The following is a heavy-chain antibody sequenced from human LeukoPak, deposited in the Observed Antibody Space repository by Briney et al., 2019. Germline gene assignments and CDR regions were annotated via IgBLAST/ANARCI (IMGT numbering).Heavy chain of an antibody. CDR2: ISAYNGNT. J-gene: IGHJ6*02. CDR3: ARDRRHGSERRYYQNGMDV. Sequence: ASVKVSCKASGYFFTTFGISWVRQAPGQGLEWMGWISAYNGNTNYAQKFQGRVTMSTDTSTRTVYMEVRSLRSDDTAVYYCARDRRHGSERRYYQNGMDVWGQGTTISVSS. D-gene: IGHD3-10*01. V-gene: IGHV1-18*01. CDR1: GYFFTTFG.